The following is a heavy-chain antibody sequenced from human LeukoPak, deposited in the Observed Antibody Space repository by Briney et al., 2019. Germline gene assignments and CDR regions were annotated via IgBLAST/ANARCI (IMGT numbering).Heavy chain of an antibody. J-gene: IGHJ4*02. Sequence: GGSLRLSCAASGFTFSSYAMSWVRQAPGKGLEWVSGISGSGGSTYYADSVKGRVTISRDNFKNTLYLQMNSLRAEDTAVYYCAKDSRRGYSYGPAAYWGQGTLVTVA. D-gene: IGHD5-18*01. CDR2: ISGSGGST. CDR1: GFTFSSYA. V-gene: IGHV3-23*01. CDR3: AKDSRRGYSYGPAAY.